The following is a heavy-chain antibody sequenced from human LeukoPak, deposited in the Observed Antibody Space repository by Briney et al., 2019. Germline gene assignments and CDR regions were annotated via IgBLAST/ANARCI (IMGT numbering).Heavy chain of an antibody. CDR1: GGSISSHY. CDR3: ARVGEGDSSGWYFVFDY. D-gene: IGHD6-19*01. V-gene: IGHV4-59*11. J-gene: IGHJ4*02. CDR2: IYYSGST. Sequence: SETLSLTRTVSGGSISSHYCSWIRQPAGKGLGWIGYIYYSGSTNYNPSLKSRATISADTSKNQFSLKLSSVTAADTAVYYCARVGEGDSSGWYFVFDYWGQGTLVTVSS.